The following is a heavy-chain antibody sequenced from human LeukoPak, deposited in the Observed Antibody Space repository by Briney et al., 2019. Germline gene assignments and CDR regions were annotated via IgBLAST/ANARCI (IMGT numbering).Heavy chain of an antibody. CDR2: IRYDGSNK. CDR3: AKDGNPGSYYPYYFDY. D-gene: IGHD3-10*01. V-gene: IGHV3-30*02. J-gene: IGHJ4*02. Sequence: GGSLRLSCAASGFTLRSYGMHWARQAPGKGLEWVAFIRYDGSNKYYADSVKGRFTISRDNSKNTLYLQMNSLRAEDTAVYYCAKDGNPGSYYPYYFDYWGQGTLVTVSS. CDR1: GFTLRSYG.